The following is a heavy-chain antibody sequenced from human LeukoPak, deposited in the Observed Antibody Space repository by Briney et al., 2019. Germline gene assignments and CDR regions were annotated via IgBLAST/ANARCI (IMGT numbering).Heavy chain of an antibody. CDR3: AKDRSTDIYYFDY. J-gene: IGHJ4*02. V-gene: IGHV3-30*18. Sequence: GRSLRLSCAASGFTFSSYGMHWVRQAPGKGLEWVAVISYDGSNKYYADSVKGRFTISRDNSKNTLYLQMNSLRAEDTAVYYCAKDRSTDIYYFDYWGQGTLVTVSS. CDR2: ISYDGSNK. D-gene: IGHD5/OR15-5a*01. CDR1: GFTFSSYG.